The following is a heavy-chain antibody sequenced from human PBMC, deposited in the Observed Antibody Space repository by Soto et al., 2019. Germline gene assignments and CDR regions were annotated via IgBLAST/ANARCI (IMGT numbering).Heavy chain of an antibody. Sequence: GGSLRLSCAASGFTFSSYSMNWVHQAPGKGLEWVSSISSSSSYIYYADSVKGRFTISRDNAKNSLYLQMNSLRAEDTAVYYCASDGQQLAPSGAFDIWGQGTMVTVSS. CDR3: ASDGQQLAPSGAFDI. D-gene: IGHD6-13*01. V-gene: IGHV3-21*01. CDR2: ISSSSSYI. CDR1: GFTFSSYS. J-gene: IGHJ3*02.